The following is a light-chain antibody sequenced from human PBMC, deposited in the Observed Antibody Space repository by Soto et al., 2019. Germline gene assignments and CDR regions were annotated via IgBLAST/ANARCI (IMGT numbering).Light chain of an antibody. Sequence: SVLTQSPGTLSLSLGERATLSCRASQSVSSSYLAWYQQKPGQAPRLLIYDASTRATGIPDRFSGSGSGTDFSLIIGRLEPEDFAVYICQQYGASPWTFGQGTKVDIK. V-gene: IGKV3-20*01. CDR2: DAS. CDR3: QQYGASPWT. CDR1: QSVSSSY. J-gene: IGKJ1*01.